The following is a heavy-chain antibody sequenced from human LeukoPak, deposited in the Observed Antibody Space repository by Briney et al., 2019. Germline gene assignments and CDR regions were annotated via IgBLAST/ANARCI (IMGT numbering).Heavy chain of an antibody. Sequence: PETLSPTCTVSGGSISSYYWSWIRQPPGKGLEWIGYIYYSGSTNYNPSLKSRVTISVDTSKNQFSLKLSSVTATDTAVYYCARHASYSSGWYNYWGQGTLVTVSS. J-gene: IGHJ4*02. CDR2: IYYSGST. V-gene: IGHV4-59*08. D-gene: IGHD6-19*01. CDR3: ARHASYSSGWYNY. CDR1: GGSISSYY.